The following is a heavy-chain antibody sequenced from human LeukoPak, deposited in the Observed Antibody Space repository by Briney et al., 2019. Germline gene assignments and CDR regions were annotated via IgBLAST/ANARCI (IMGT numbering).Heavy chain of an antibody. CDR3: ATGEICSSTSCHGGGVDY. CDR1: GYTFTSYG. D-gene: IGHD2-2*01. Sequence: ASVKVSCKASGYTFTSYGISWVRQAPGQGLEWMGWISAYNGNTNYAQKFQGRVTMTTDTSTSTAYMEVSSLRSEDTAVYYCATGEICSSTSCHGGGVDYWGQGTLVTVSS. V-gene: IGHV1-18*01. CDR2: ISAYNGNT. J-gene: IGHJ4*02.